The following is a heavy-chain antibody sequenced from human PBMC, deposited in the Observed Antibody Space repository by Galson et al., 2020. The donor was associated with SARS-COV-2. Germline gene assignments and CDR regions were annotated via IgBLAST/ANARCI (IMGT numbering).Heavy chain of an antibody. CDR2: INWNGGST. Sequence: AGSLRLSCEASGFTFDDYGMSWVRQAPGKGLEWVSGINWNGGSTGYANSVKGRFTISRDNARNSLYLQMNSLRAEDTALYHCARGGPSGYDETYYDGMDVSGQATTVTVSS. CDR3: ARGGPSGYDETYYDGMDV. D-gene: IGHD5-12*01. V-gene: IGHV3-20*01. CDR1: GFTFDDYG. J-gene: IGHJ6*02.